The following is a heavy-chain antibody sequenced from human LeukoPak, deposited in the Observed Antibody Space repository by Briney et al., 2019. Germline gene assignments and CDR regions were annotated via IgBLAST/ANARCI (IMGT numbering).Heavy chain of an antibody. D-gene: IGHD1-1*01. CDR1: ELTFSDYW. CDR2: IKKDGSEE. Sequence: PGGSLRLSCAASELTFSDYWMSWVRQAPGKGPEWVANIKKDGSEEHYVDSVKGRFTVSRDNAKNSLFLQMNSLRVEDTAVYYCAREGLESDAFDIWGQGTMVTVSS. V-gene: IGHV3-7*01. CDR3: AREGLESDAFDI. J-gene: IGHJ3*02.